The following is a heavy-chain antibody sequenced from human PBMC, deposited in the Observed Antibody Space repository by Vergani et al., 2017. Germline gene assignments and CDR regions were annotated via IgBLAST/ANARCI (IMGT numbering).Heavy chain of an antibody. CDR2: ISRSSSTI. V-gene: IGHV3-48*01. CDR3: ARQSRDVFCTNGVCPLGY. J-gene: IGHJ4*02. D-gene: IGHD2-8*01. Sequence: EAQLVESGGGLVQPGGSLRPFCAASGSTFSSYAMNWVRQAPGKGREWVSYISRSSSTIYYADSVKGRFTSSRDNAKNSLHLQMNNLRAEETAVYYCARQSRDVFCTNGVCPLGYWGQGALVTVSS. CDR1: GSTFSSYA.